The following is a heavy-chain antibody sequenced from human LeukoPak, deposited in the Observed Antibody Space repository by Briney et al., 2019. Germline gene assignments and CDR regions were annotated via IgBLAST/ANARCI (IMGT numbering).Heavy chain of an antibody. D-gene: IGHD2-15*01. J-gene: IGHJ4*02. CDR1: GFTFSSSA. CDR3: ARGDCSGGSCYLSLTAIDY. CDR2: ISGGGGST. V-gene: IGHV3-23*01. Sequence: PGGSLRLSCAASGFTFSSSAMSWVRQAPGKGLEWLSTISGGGGSTYYADSVKGRFTISRDNSKNTLYLQMNSLRAEDTAVYYCARGDCSGGSCYLSLTAIDYWGQGTLVTVSS.